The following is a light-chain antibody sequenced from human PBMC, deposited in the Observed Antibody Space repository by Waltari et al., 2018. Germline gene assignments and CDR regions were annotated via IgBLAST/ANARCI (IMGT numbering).Light chain of an antibody. Sequence: DIQMTHNPSYLSASVGDRVSITCRASQSINKYLNWYQQRPGEAPNLLIYAAFNLQSGVPSRFRGSGSGTDFTLTISGLQPEDSATYYCHQSYRFPPTFGPGTKLDIK. J-gene: IGKJ3*01. V-gene: IGKV1-39*01. CDR2: AAF. CDR3: HQSYRFPPT. CDR1: QSINKY.